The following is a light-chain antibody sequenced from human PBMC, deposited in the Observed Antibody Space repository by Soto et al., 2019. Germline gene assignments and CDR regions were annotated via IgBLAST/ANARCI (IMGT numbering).Light chain of an antibody. CDR1: QGISSY. CDR2: AAS. CDR3: QQLNSYSEA. Sequence: DIQLTQAPSFLSASAGDRVTITCRASQGISSYLAWYQQKPGRAPKLLIYAASTLQSGVPSRFSGSGSGTEFTLTISSLQPEDFATYYCQQLNSYSEAFGQGTKV. J-gene: IGKJ1*01. V-gene: IGKV1-9*01.